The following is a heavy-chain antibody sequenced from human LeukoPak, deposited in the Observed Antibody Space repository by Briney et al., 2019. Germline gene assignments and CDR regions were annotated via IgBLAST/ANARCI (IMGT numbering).Heavy chain of an antibody. Sequence: GGSLRLSCATSGFTLTSYTMHWVRQAPGKGLEWVAVVSYDGTKISYADSVKGRFTMSRDISKNTLYLQMNSLKPEDSALYYCARDRVQIWSYVGTFDSWGQGTLATVSS. CDR1: GFTLTSYT. J-gene: IGHJ4*02. CDR2: VSYDGTKI. V-gene: IGHV3-30-3*01. D-gene: IGHD5-18*01. CDR3: ARDRVQIWSYVGTFDS.